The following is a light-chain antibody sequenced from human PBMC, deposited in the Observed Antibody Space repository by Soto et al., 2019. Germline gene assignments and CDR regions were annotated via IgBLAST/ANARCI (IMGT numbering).Light chain of an antibody. CDR3: QQRSNWPGT. Sequence: EIVLTQSPATLSLSPGERAILSCRASQSVGTYLAWYQQKPGQAPRLLIYDASSRATGIPARFGGSGSGTDFTLAINSLEPEDFAVYYCQQRSNWPGTFGPGTKVDIK. V-gene: IGKV3-11*01. CDR2: DAS. J-gene: IGKJ3*01. CDR1: QSVGTY.